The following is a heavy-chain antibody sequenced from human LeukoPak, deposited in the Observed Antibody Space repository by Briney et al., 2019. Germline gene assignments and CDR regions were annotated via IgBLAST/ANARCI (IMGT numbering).Heavy chain of an antibody. V-gene: IGHV3-74*01. D-gene: IGHD6-13*01. CDR1: GFTFSSYW. CDR2: ISGDGSNT. Sequence: GGSLRLSCAASGFTFSSYWMHWVRQEPGKGLVWVSRISGDGSNTNYADSVKGRFTISRDNAQNTVYLQMNTLRAEDTAVYYCARDIRGIAATRRFDYWGQGTQVTVSS. J-gene: IGHJ4*02. CDR3: ARDIRGIAATRRFDY.